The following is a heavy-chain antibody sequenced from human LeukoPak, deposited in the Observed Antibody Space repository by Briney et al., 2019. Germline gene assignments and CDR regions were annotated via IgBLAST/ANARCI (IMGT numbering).Heavy chain of an antibody. CDR1: GFTFSSYA. CDR3: ARDTSGYDSFDY. CDR2: ISYDGSNK. J-gene: IGHJ4*02. Sequence: GGSLRLSCAASGFTFSSYAMHWVRQAPGKGLEWVAVISYDGSNKYYADSMKGRFTISRDNSKNTLYLQMNSLRAEDTAVYYCARDTSGYDSFDYWGQGTLVTVSS. V-gene: IGHV3-30-3*01. D-gene: IGHD5-12*01.